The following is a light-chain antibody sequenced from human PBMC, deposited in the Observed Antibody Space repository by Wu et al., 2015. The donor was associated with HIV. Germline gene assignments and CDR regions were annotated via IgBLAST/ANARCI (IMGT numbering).Light chain of an antibody. Sequence: EVVMTQSPATLSVSSGESVTLSCRASQGVSNNLAWYQQRPGQSPRLLIYGASVRATGIPARFSAGGSGTEFTLTISSMQSEDFAVYYCQQYGSSPRTFGQGTKVEIK. CDR1: QGVSNN. CDR3: QQYGSSPRT. V-gene: IGKV3-15*01. CDR2: GAS. J-gene: IGKJ1*01.